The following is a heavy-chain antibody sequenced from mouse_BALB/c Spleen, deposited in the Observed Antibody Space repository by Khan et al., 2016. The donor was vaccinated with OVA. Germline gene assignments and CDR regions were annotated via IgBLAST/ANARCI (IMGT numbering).Heavy chain of an antibody. J-gene: IGHJ2*01. CDR1: GYTFTSYW. Sequence: VQLQQSGAELVRPGASVNLSCKTSGYTFTSYWIHWVKQRSGQGLEWIARIYPGTDNTYYNEKIKDKATLTADNTSSNHYMQLSSLKTDDSAVDYCAREESLYYFDYWGQGTTLTVSS. CDR2: IYPGTDNT. CDR3: AREESLYYFDY. V-gene: IGHV1S132*01.